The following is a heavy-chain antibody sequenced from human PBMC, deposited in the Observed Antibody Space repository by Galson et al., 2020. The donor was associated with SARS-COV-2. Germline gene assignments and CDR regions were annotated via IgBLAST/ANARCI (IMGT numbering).Heavy chain of an antibody. CDR2: ISGSGGGT. Sequence: TGGSLRLSCAASGFTFSSSAMSWVRQAPGKGLEWVSTISGSGGGTYYADSVKGRFTISRDNSKNTLYLQMNSVRAEDTAVYYCAKDPSAVGPLDYFDYWGQGTLVTVSS. J-gene: IGHJ4*02. CDR1: GFTFSSSA. CDR3: AKDPSAVGPLDYFDY. V-gene: IGHV3-23*01. D-gene: IGHD6-25*01.